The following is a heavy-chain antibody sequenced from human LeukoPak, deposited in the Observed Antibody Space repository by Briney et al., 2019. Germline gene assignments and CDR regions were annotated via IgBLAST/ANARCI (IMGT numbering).Heavy chain of an antibody. CDR1: GYTFTDYY. Sequence: ASVKVSCKASGYTFTDYYIHWVRQAPGQGLEWMGWINPNSGGTIYARKFQGRVTMTRDTSISTAYMDLSRLTSDDTAVYYCARVASTTRRHDAFDIWGQRTMVTVSS. D-gene: IGHD1-1*01. J-gene: IGHJ3*02. CDR2: INPNSGGT. CDR3: ARVASTTRRHDAFDI. V-gene: IGHV1-2*02.